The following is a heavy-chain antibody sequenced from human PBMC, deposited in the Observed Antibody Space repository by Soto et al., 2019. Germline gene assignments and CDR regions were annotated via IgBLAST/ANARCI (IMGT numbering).Heavy chain of an antibody. V-gene: IGHV4-59*01. CDR2: IYYSGST. CDR3: ARPHGGSSGWDNWFDP. J-gene: IGHJ5*02. D-gene: IGHD6-25*01. Sequence: PSETLSLTCTVSGGSISSYYSSWIRQPPGKGLEWIGYIYYSGSTNYNPSLKSRVTISVDTSKNQFSLKLSSVTAADTAVYYCARPHGGSSGWDNWFDPWGQGTLVTVSS. CDR1: GGSISSYY.